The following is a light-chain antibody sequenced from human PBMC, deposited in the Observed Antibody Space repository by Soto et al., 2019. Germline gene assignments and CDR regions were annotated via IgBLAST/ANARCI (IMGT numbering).Light chain of an antibody. CDR1: QRVDSTY. Sequence: EIVLTQSPGTLSLSPGERVTLSCSASQRVDSTYLTWYQQKPGQAPRLLIYGASTRATGIPARFSGSGSGTDFTLTISSLEPEDFAVYYCQQRSNWLSITFGQGTRLEIK. V-gene: IGKV3D-20*02. CDR2: GAS. J-gene: IGKJ5*01. CDR3: QQRSNWLSIT.